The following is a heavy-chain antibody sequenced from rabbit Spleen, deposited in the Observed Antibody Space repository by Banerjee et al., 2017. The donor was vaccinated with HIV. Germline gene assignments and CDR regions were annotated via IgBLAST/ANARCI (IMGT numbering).Heavy chain of an antibody. CDR3: VRDQAGSDGYGPYYFNL. J-gene: IGHJ4*01. D-gene: IGHD3-1*01. Sequence: QEQLVESGGGLVQPGGSLKVSCKASGFDFSSYGVSWVRQAPGKGLEWIGYIDPLFGSTYNARWVNGRFTISRENTQNTVSLHLTSLTVAETAPYFCVRDQAGSDGYGPYYFNLWGPGTLVTVS. CDR1: GFDFSSYG. V-gene: IGHV1S47*01. CDR2: IDPLFGST.